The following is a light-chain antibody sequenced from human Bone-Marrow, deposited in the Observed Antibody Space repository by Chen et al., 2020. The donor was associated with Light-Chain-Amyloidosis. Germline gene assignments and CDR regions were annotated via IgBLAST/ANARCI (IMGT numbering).Light chain of an antibody. V-gene: IGKV3-20*01. Sequence: EIVLTQSPGTLSLFPGDGANLSCRASQTISSNYLTWYQQKFGQAPSLLIYGSASRATGIQDRFTGSVSGTDFTLTINRLEPEDFGMYYCQQYGTSPLTFGGGTKVEIK. CDR2: GSA. CDR3: QQYGTSPLT. CDR1: QTISSNY. J-gene: IGKJ4*01.